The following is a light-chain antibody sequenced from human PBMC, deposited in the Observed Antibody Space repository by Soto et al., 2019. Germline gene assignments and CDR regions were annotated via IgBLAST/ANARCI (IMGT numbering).Light chain of an antibody. CDR2: AHT. V-gene: IGLV1-40*01. Sequence: QSVLTQPPSVSGAPGQRVTISCTGSSSNIGAGFDVHWYQQLPGKAPQPLIYAHTYRPSGVPDRFSGSNSGTSASLAITGLQTEDEADYYCQSYDSSLSGSMVFGGGTKLTVL. CDR1: SSNIGAGFD. CDR3: QSYDSSLSGSMV. J-gene: IGLJ3*02.